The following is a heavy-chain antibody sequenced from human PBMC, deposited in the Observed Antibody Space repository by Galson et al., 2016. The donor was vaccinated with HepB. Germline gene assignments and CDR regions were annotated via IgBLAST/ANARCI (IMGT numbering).Heavy chain of an antibody. D-gene: IGHD2-21*02. CDR1: GGSISSGGYS. V-gene: IGHV4-30-2*01. CDR2: IYHGGST. Sequence: TLSLTCAVSGGSISSGGYSWSWIRQPPGKGLEWIGYIYHGGSTYYNPSLKSRVTISVDRSKNQFSLKLNSVTAADTAVYYCARPKWGLQDAFDIWGQGTMVTVSS. CDR3: ARPKWGLQDAFDI. J-gene: IGHJ3*02.